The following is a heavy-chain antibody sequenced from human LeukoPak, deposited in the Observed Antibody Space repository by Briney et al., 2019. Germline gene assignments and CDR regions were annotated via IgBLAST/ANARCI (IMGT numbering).Heavy chain of an antibody. Sequence: SETLSLTCTVSGGSISSYYWSWIRQPPGKGLEWIGYIYYSGSTNYNPSLKSRVTISVDTSKDQFSLKLNSVTAADTAVYYCARGGAARLHFQNWGQGTLVTVSS. D-gene: IGHD6-6*01. V-gene: IGHV4-59*01. J-gene: IGHJ1*01. CDR3: ARGGAARLHFQN. CDR2: IYYSGST. CDR1: GGSISSYY.